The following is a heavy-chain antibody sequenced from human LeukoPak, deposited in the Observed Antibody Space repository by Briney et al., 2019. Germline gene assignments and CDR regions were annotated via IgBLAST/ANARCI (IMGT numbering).Heavy chain of an antibody. CDR1: GFTFNYYA. J-gene: IGHJ3*02. Sequence: GGSLRLSCAASGFTFNYYAMNWVRQAPGKGLEWVSVISGSGSSTDYADSVKGRFTISRDNSKNTLYLQMNSLRAEDTAVYYCAKGISPRGAFDIWGQGTMVTVSS. CDR2: ISGSGSST. D-gene: IGHD1-26*01. V-gene: IGHV3-23*01. CDR3: AKGISPRGAFDI.